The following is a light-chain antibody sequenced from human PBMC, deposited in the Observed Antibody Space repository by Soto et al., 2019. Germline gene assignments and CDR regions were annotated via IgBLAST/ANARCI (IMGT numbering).Light chain of an antibody. Sequence: QPVLTQPPSASGTPGQRVTISCSGSSSNIGSNYVYWYQQLPGTAPKLLSYRNNQRPSGVPDRVSGSKSGTSAALAISGLRSEDEADYYCAAWDDSLRGPVFGGGTQLTVL. CDR1: SSNIGSNY. CDR2: RNN. CDR3: AAWDDSLRGPV. J-gene: IGLJ3*02. V-gene: IGLV1-47*01.